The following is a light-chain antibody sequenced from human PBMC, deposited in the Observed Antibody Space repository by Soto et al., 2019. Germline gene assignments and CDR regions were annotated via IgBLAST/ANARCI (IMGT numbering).Light chain of an antibody. V-gene: IGLV1-44*01. Sequence: QSVLTQPPSASGTPGQRVTISCSGGSSNIGRNSVSWYQQVPGTAPKLIIFNNNERPSGIPGRFSGSKSGASAPLAIVGLQPEEESDFFWASWDDTLNGPLLFGG. CDR2: NNN. J-gene: IGLJ2*01. CDR1: SSNIGRNS. CDR3: ASWDDTLNGPLL.